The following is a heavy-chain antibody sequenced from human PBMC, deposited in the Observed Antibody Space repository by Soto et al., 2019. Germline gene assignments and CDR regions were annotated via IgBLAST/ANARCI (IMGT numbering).Heavy chain of an antibody. CDR1: GFSFSNHW. Sequence: HLGGSLRLSCAASGFSFSNHWMSWVRQAPGKGLEWVANLKPDGSQKWYVDSVKGRFAISRDNSKNSLFLQMNSLRADDTAVYYCARVDYHDSSGPFSDAFDTWGQGTMVTVSS. CDR3: ARVDYHDSSGPFSDAFDT. CDR2: LKPDGSQK. J-gene: IGHJ3*02. V-gene: IGHV3-7*04. D-gene: IGHD3-22*01.